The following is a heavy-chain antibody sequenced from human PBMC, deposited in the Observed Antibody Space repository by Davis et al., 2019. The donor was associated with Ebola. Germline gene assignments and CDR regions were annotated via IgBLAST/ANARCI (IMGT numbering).Heavy chain of an antibody. D-gene: IGHD5-24*01. CDR1: GFTFSGSA. CDR3: AKDFCDGDTCLGVFLDS. Sequence: GESLKISCAASGFTFSGSAMHWVRQASGKGLEWVGRIRSKANSYATAYAASVKGRFTISRDDSKNTAYLQMNSLRAEDTAMYFCAKDFCDGDTCLGVFLDSWGQGTLVTVSS. CDR2: IRSKANSYAT. J-gene: IGHJ4*02. V-gene: IGHV3-73*01.